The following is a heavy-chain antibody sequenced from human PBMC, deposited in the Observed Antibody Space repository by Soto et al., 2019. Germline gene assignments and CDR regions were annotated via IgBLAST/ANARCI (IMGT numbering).Heavy chain of an antibody. CDR1: GFTFSSYA. CDR3: AKEGKYYDFWSGSSWPLDY. CDR2: ISGSGGST. Sequence: PGGSLRLSCAASGFTFSSYAMSWVRQAPGKGLEWVSAISGSGGSTYYADSVKGRFTISRDNSKNTLYLQMNSLRAEDTAVYYCAKEGKYYDFWSGSSWPLDYWGQGTLVTVSS. V-gene: IGHV3-23*01. D-gene: IGHD3-3*01. J-gene: IGHJ4*02.